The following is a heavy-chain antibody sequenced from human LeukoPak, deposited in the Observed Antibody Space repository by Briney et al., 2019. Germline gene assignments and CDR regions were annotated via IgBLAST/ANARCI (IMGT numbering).Heavy chain of an antibody. V-gene: IGHV3-33*01. CDR2: IWYDGSNK. CDR1: GFTFSSYG. Sequence: GRSLRLSCAASGFTFSSYGMHWVRQAPGKGLEWVAVIWYDGSNKYYADSVKGRFTISRDNSKNTLYLQMNSLRAEDTAVYYCAREYYYDSSGYYGFLRWVYYFDYWGQGTLVTVSS. J-gene: IGHJ4*02. D-gene: IGHD3-22*01. CDR3: AREYYYDSSGYYGFLRWVYYFDY.